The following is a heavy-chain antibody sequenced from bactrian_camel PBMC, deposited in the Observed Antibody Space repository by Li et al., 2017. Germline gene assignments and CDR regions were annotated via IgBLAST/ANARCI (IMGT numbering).Heavy chain of an antibody. CDR1: PETYHNHC. CDR3: AAMVTTGCSVSPETFRW. V-gene: IGHV3S6*01. D-gene: IGHD3*01. J-gene: IGHJ4*01. Sequence: HVQLVESGGGSAQAGGSLRLSCAASPETYHNHCMGWFRQVPGKETEGVARIDGSGQYTFYTDATKGRFTISRADNTLYLQMNDLKPEDSAMYYCAAMVTTGCSVSPETFRWWGQGTQVTVS. CDR2: IDGSGQYT.